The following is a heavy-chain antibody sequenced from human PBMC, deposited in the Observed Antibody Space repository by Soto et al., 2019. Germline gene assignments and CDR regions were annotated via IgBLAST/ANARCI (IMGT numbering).Heavy chain of an antibody. CDR3: ARETFYQYSSSWHDYYYYGMDV. J-gene: IGHJ6*02. CDR2: ISAYNGNT. CDR1: GYTFTSYG. Sequence: QVQLVQSGAEVKKPGASVKVSCKASGYTFTSYGISWVRQAPGQGLEWMGWISAYNGNTNYVQKLQGRVTMTTDTSTSTAYMELRSLRSDDTAVYYCARETFYQYSSSWHDYYYYGMDVWGQGTTVTVSS. D-gene: IGHD6-13*01. V-gene: IGHV1-18*01.